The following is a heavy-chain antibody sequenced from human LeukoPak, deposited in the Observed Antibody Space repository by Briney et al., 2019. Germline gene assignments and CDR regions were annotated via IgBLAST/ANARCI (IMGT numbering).Heavy chain of an antibody. CDR1: GSIFTRYW. CDR2: IYPGDSDT. V-gene: IGHV5-51*01. J-gene: IGHJ4*02. D-gene: IGHD3-10*01. Sequence: GAPLKISSKGFGSIFTRYWIAWVRQMPGKGLELMGIIYPGDSDTRYSPSFQGQVTISVDKSISTAYLQWTSLKASDTAMYYCARHEGSYGSGSYYADSWGQGTLVTVSS. CDR3: ARHEGSYGSGSYYADS.